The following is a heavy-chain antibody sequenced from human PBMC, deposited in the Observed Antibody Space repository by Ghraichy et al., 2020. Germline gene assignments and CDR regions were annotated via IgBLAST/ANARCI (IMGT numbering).Heavy chain of an antibody. CDR3: ARWSMTTLDY. D-gene: IGHD4-11*01. CDR2: IYHSGST. Sequence: SQTLSLTCTVSGYSISGGYYWGWIRHPPGQGLEWIGTIYHSGSTYYNPSLKSRVTISVDTSKNHFSLKLSSVTAADTAVYYCARWSMTTLDYWGQGTLVTVSS. J-gene: IGHJ4*02. V-gene: IGHV4-38-2*02. CDR1: GYSISGGYY.